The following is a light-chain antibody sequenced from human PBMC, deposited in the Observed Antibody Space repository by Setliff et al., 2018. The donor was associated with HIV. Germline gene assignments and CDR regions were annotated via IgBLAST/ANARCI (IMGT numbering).Light chain of an antibody. Sequence: SYELTQPPSVSVAPGKTAGITCGGNNIGSKSVHWYQQKPGQAPVLVIYYDSDRPSGIPERFSGSNSGNTATLTISRVEAGDEADYYCQVWDSSSDHSYVFGTGTKVTV. V-gene: IGLV3-21*04. CDR1: NIGSKS. J-gene: IGLJ1*01. CDR3: QVWDSSSDHSYV. CDR2: YDS.